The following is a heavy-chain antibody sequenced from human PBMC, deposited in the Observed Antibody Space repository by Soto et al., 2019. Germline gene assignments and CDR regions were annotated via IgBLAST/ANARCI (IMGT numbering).Heavy chain of an antibody. CDR3: ARATRITAIYYFDY. CDR1: GGSFSGYY. Sequence: QVQLQQWGAGLLTPSETLSLTCAVYGGSFSGYYWSWIRQPPGKGLEWIGEINHSGSTNYNPSLKSRVTISVDTSKNQFSLKLSSVTAADTAVYYCARATRITAIYYFDYWGQGTLVTVSS. CDR2: INHSGST. V-gene: IGHV4-34*01. J-gene: IGHJ4*02. D-gene: IGHD3-3*01.